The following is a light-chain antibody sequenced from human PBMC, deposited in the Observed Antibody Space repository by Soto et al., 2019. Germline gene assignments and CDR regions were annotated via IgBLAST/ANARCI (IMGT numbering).Light chain of an antibody. J-gene: IGKJ5*01. V-gene: IGKV1-39*01. Sequence: DIQMTQSPSSLSASIGDRVTITCRASQSISSYLNWYQQKPGKAPKILIYAASNLQSGVPSRFSGSGSGSEFTLSITGLQPEDIAHYCCQQSMNTPPAFGQGTRLEIK. CDR3: QQSMNTPPA. CDR1: QSISSY. CDR2: AAS.